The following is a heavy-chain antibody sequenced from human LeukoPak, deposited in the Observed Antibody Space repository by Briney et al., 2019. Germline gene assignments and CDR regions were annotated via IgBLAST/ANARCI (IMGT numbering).Heavy chain of an antibody. CDR3: ARGRYGGYLSDVKDDY. CDR1: VYTFTSYY. Sequence: ASVKVSCKASVYTFTSYYIHWVRQAPGQGLEWMGIINPRGGFTTSAQKFQGRVTMTRDTSISPAYMELSSLRFEATAVYYCARGRYGGYLSDVKDDYWGQGTLVTVSS. CDR2: INPRGGFT. V-gene: IGHV1-46*01. J-gene: IGHJ4*02. D-gene: IGHD5-12*01.